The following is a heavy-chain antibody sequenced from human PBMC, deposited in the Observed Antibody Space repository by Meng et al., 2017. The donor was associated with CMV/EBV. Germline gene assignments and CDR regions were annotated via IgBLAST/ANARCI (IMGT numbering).Heavy chain of an antibody. J-gene: IGHJ6*02. Sequence: SETLSLTCTVSGGSINTYYWNWIRQPPGKGLEWIGYVYYNGSTNYSPSLKSRVTISVDTSKNQFSLKLSSVTAADTAVYFCARDPTSRGFYYYGMNVWGQGTTVTVSS. CDR2: VYYNGST. CDR3: ARDPTSRGFYYYGMNV. V-gene: IGHV4-59*01. D-gene: IGHD3-10*01. CDR1: GGSINTYY.